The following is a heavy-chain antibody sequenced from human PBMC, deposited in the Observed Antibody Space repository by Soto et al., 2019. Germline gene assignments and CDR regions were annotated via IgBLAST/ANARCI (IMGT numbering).Heavy chain of an antibody. CDR3: EKATGGKGLDP. D-gene: IGHD1-26*01. Sequence: SETLSLTCSVSGGSISSGGYYWSWIRQHPGEGLEWIGYIYYSGTTYYNPSLKSRVSISVDTSKNQFSLKLSSVTAADTAVYYCEKATGGKGLDPWGQGTLVTVSS. V-gene: IGHV4-31*03. CDR2: IYYSGTT. CDR1: GGSISSGGYY. J-gene: IGHJ5*02.